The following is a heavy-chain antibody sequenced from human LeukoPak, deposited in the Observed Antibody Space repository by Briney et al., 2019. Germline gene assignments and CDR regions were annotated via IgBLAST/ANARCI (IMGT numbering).Heavy chain of an antibody. V-gene: IGHV3-48*01. D-gene: IGHD3-22*01. Sequence: GGSLRLSCAASGFTFSSCSMNWVRQAPGKGLEWVSYISSTSSSIYYVDSVKGRFTISRDNAKNSLYLQMNSLRAEDTAVYYCARDFYDSSGYHAFDIWGQGTMVTVSS. CDR3: ARDFYDSSGYHAFDI. CDR1: GFTFSSCS. CDR2: ISSTSSSI. J-gene: IGHJ3*02.